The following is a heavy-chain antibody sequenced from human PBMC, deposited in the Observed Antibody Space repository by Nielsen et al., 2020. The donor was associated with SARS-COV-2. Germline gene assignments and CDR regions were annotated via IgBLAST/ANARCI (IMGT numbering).Heavy chain of an antibody. D-gene: IGHD3-22*01. J-gene: IGHJ4*02. CDR3: ARDALIMPTTMRF. CDR2: IIPIFGTA. CDR1: GGTFSSYA. V-gene: IGHV1-69*06. Sequence: SVKVSCKASGGTFSSYAISWVRQAPGQGLEWMGGIIPIFGTANYAQKFQGRVTITADKSTSTAYMELSSLRSDDTAVYYCARDALIMPTTMRFWGQGTPVTVSS.